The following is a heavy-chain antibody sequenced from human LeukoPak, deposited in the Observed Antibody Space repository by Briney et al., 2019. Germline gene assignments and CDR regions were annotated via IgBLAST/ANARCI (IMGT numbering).Heavy chain of an antibody. CDR3: ARTYDSSGYYYHY. V-gene: IGHV5-51*01. CDR1: GYSFTSYW. J-gene: IGHJ4*02. D-gene: IGHD3-22*01. CDR2: IYPGDSDT. Sequence: GESLQISCKGSGYSFTSYWIGWERQMPGKGLEWMGIIYPGDSDTRYSPSFRGQVTISADKSTSTAYLQWSSLKASDTAMYYCARTYDSSGYYYHYWGQGTLVTVSS.